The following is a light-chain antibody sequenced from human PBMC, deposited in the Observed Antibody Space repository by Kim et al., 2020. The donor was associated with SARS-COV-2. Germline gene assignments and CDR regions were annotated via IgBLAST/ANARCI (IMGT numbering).Light chain of an antibody. CDR1: SGSVASNY. V-gene: IGLV6-57*01. J-gene: IGLJ2*01. CDR3: QSYDSSNHGV. Sequence: KTVTISCTPSSGSVASNYVQWYQQRPGRSPTTVIYEDNQRPSGVPDRFSGSIDSSSNSASLTISGLKTEDEADYYCQSYDSSNHGVFGGGTQLTVL. CDR2: EDN.